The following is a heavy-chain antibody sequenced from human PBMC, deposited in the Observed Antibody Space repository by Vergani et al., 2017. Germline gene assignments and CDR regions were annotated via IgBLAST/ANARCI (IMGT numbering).Heavy chain of an antibody. J-gene: IGHJ4*02. Sequence: QVQLVQSGAEVKKPGASVKVSCKASGYTFTGYYMHWVRQAPGQGLEWMGWINPNSGGTHYAQQFQGRVTMTRDPSISTAYMELSRLRSDDTAVYYCARVGPTYYYDSSGYYSHWGQGTLVTVSS. V-gene: IGHV1-2*02. CDR1: GYTFTGYY. CDR2: INPNSGGT. CDR3: ARVGPTYYYDSSGYYSH. D-gene: IGHD3-22*01.